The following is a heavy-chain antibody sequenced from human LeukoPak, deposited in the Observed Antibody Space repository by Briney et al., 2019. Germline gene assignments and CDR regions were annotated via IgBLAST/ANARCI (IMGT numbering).Heavy chain of an antibody. Sequence: ASVKVSCKSSGYIFIDHFIHWVRQAPGQALEWMGWINPNSGGTNNAQKFQGRVTMTGDTSIRTAYMELRRLRSDDTAVYYCARSYGSGRREVFDIWGQGTRVTVSS. CDR1: GYIFIDHF. J-gene: IGHJ3*02. V-gene: IGHV1-2*02. CDR3: ARSYGSGRREVFDI. D-gene: IGHD3-10*01. CDR2: INPNSGGT.